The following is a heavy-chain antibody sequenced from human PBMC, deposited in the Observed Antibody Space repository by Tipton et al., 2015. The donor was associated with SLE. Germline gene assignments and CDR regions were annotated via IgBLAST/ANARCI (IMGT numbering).Heavy chain of an antibody. CDR2: IRYDGSNK. V-gene: IGHV3-30*02. Sequence: SGFTFSSYGMHWVRQAPGKGLEWVAFIRYDGSNKYYADSVKGRFTISRDNSKNTLYLQMNSLRAEDTAVYYCAPITAFDISAQGTMVTVSS. D-gene: IGHD1-14*01. J-gene: IGHJ3*02. CDR3: APITAFDI. CDR1: GFTFSSYG.